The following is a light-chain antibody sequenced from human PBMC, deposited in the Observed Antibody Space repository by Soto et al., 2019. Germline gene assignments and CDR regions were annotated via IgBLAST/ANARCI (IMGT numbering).Light chain of an antibody. CDR1: QSVSSY. CDR2: DAS. V-gene: IGKV3-11*01. J-gene: IGKJ2*01. CDR3: QQRRNWPGT. Sequence: EIVLTQSPATLSLSPGERATLSCRASQSVSSYLAWYQQKPGQAPRLLIYDASNRATGIPARFSGSGSGTDLTLTISSLEPEDFAVYYCQQRRNWPGTFGQGTKMEIK.